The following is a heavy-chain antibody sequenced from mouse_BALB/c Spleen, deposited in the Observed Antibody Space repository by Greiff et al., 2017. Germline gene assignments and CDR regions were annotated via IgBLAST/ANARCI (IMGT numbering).Heavy chain of an antibody. V-gene: IGHV14-3*02. CDR2: IDPANGNT. D-gene: IGHD2-12*01. Sequence: EVQLQQSGAELVKPGASVKLSCTASGFNIKDTYMHWVKQRPEQGLEWIGRIDPANGNTKYDPKFQGKATITADTSSNTAYLQLSSLTSEDTAVYYCATPPLRRGAYYAMDYWGQGTSVTVSS. J-gene: IGHJ4*01. CDR3: ATPPLRRGAYYAMDY. CDR1: GFNIKDTY.